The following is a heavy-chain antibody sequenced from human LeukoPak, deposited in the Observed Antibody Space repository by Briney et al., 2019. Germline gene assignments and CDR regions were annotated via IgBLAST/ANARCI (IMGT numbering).Heavy chain of an antibody. D-gene: IGHD6-13*01. CDR3: ARLTSAVDY. J-gene: IGHJ4*02. CDR2: INPNSGGT. V-gene: IGHV1-2*06. CDR1: GYTFTSYY. Sequence: ASVKVSCKASGYTFTSYYIHWVRQTPGQGLQWMGRINPNSGGTNYAQKFQGRVTMTSDTSTTTAYMELSRLRSDDTAVYYCARLTSAVDYWGQGTLVTVSS.